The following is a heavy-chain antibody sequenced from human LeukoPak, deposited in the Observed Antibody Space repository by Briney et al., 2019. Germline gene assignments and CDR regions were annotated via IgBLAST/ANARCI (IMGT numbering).Heavy chain of an antibody. CDR3: ARARIVGATCFDY. D-gene: IGHD1-26*01. J-gene: IGHJ4*02. CDR1: GGTFSSYA. V-gene: IGHV1-69*06. CDR2: IIPIFGTA. Sequence: SVKVSCKASGGTFSSYAISWVRQAPGQGLEWMGGIIPIFGTASYAQKFQGRVTITADKSTSTAYMELSSLRSEDTAVYYCARARIVGATCFDYWGQGTLVTVSS.